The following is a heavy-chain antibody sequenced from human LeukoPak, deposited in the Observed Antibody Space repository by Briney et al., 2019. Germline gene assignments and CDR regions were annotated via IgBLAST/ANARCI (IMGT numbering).Heavy chain of an antibody. D-gene: IGHD3-3*01. J-gene: IGHJ4*02. Sequence: GGPLRLSCAASGFTFSSYAMSWVRQAPGKGLEWVSAISGSGGSTYYADSVKGRFTISRDNSKNTLYLQMNSLRAEDTAVYYCAKDGYYDFWSGYYDHLDYWGQGTLVTVSS. CDR2: ISGSGGST. CDR1: GFTFSSYA. CDR3: AKDGYYDFWSGYYDHLDY. V-gene: IGHV3-23*01.